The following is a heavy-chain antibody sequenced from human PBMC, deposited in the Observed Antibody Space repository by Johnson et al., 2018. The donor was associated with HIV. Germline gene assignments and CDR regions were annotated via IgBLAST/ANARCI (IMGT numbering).Heavy chain of an antibody. CDR2: ISYDGSNK. J-gene: IGHJ3*02. CDR3: TTESATWGDPYAFDS. V-gene: IGHV3-30-3*02. CDR1: GFTFNNYA. Sequence: VQLMESGGGVVQPGRSLRLSCAASGFTFNNYAMHWVRQAPGKGLEWVAVISYDGSNKYYADSVKGRFTISRDNSKNTLYLQMNSLRAEDTAVYYCTTESATWGDPYAFDSWGQGTMVTVSS. D-gene: IGHD3-16*01.